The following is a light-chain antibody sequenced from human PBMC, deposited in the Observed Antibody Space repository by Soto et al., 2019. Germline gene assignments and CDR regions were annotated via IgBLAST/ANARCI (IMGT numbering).Light chain of an antibody. CDR2: EVN. CDR3: SSYSDSDTKV. CDR1: SSDVGAYIY. Sequence: QSVLTQPASVSGSPGQSITISCGGTSSDVGAYIYVSWYQQFPGKAPKLIIYEVNNRPSGVSDRFSGSKSDTTAYLTISGLQAEDEADYYCSSYSDSDTKVFGTGTKFTVL. J-gene: IGLJ1*01. V-gene: IGLV2-14*03.